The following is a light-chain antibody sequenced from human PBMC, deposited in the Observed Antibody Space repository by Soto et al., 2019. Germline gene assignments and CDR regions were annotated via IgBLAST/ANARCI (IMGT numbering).Light chain of an antibody. Sequence: DIQMTQSPSTLSASVGDRVTVTCRASQNIGSWVAWYQQKPGKAPNLLIYKASTLENGVPSRFSGTGSGTEFTLTLSSLQPDDFATYYCQQYSPYPARKFGQGTKVEVK. CDR1: QNIGSW. J-gene: IGKJ1*01. CDR3: QQYSPYPARK. CDR2: KAS. V-gene: IGKV1-5*03.